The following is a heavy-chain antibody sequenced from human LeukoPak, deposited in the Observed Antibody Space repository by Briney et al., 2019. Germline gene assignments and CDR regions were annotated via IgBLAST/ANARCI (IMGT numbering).Heavy chain of an antibody. CDR3: AKAVVVPGYFDY. CDR1: GFTFSSYA. J-gene: IGHJ4*02. D-gene: IGHD2-15*01. CDR2: ISGSGGST. V-gene: IGHV3-23*01. Sequence: GGSLRLSCAASGFTFSSYAVSWVRQAPGKGLEWVSAISGSGGSTYYADSVKGRFTVSRDNSKNTLYLQMNSLRAEDTAVYYCAKAVVVPGYFDYWGQGTLVTVSS.